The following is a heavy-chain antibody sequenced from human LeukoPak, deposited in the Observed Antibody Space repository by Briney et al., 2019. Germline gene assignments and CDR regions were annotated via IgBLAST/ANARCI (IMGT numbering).Heavy chain of an antibody. Sequence: ASVKVSCQSSGYTFPGYYLHWVGPAPGQGLAWMGWNNHNTGATIDAEKFQGRVTMTRDTSIDTAYMEMRSLRSDDTAVYYCARDRVGSGWPRPWYFEFWGQGTLITVSS. CDR2: NNHNTGAT. CDR3: ARDRVGSGWPRPWYFEF. CDR1: GYTFPGYY. D-gene: IGHD6-19*01. V-gene: IGHV1-2*02. J-gene: IGHJ4*02.